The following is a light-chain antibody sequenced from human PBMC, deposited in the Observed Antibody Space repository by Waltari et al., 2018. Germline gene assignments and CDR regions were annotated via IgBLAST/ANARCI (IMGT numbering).Light chain of an antibody. J-gene: IGKJ1*01. CDR2: GAS. Sequence: EIVLTQSPGTLSLSPGERATLSCRASQSVSNFYLAWYQHKPGQAPRLLIYGASSRATGIPDRFSGSGSGTDFTLTISRLEPEDFAVYYCQQYGSSLWTFGQGTKVEIK. V-gene: IGKV3-20*01. CDR1: QSVSNFY. CDR3: QQYGSSLWT.